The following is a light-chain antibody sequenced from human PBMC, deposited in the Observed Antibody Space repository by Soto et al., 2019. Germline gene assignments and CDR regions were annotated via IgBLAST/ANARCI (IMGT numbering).Light chain of an antibody. CDR2: SNN. V-gene: IGLV1-44*01. CDR3: AAWDDSLNGWV. J-gene: IGLJ3*02. CDR1: SSNIGSNT. Sequence: QSVLTQPPSASGTPGQRVTISCSGSSSNIGSNTVNWYQQLPGTAPKLLIYSNNQRPSGVPDRFSGSKSGTSASRAISGLQSEDEAEYYCAAWDDSLNGWVFGGGTKVTVL.